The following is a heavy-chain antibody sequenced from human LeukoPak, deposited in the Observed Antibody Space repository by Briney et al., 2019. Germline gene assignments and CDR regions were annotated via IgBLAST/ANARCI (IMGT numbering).Heavy chain of an antibody. J-gene: IGHJ4*02. Sequence: GGSLRLSCAASGFTFSSYAMHWVRQAPGKGLEYVSAISSNGGSTYYANSVKGRFTISRDNSKNTLYLQMGSLRAEDMAVYYCARSPAASSYFDYWGQGTLVTVSS. D-gene: IGHD2-2*01. CDR1: GFTFSSYA. CDR2: ISSNGGST. V-gene: IGHV3-64*01. CDR3: ARSPAASSYFDY.